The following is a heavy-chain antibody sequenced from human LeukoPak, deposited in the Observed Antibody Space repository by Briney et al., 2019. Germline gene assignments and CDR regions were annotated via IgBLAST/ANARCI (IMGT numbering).Heavy chain of an antibody. CDR3: ARRGYYYDSSGYYLGGFDY. CDR2: ISSSGNTI. V-gene: IGHV3-11*04. CDR1: GFTFSDYY. Sequence: GGSLRLSCAASGFTFSDYYMSWIRQAPGKGLEWVSYISSSGNTIYYADSVKGRFTISRDNAKNSLYLQMNSLRAEDTAVYYCARRGYYYDSSGYYLGGFDYWGQGTLVTVSS. D-gene: IGHD3-22*01. J-gene: IGHJ4*02.